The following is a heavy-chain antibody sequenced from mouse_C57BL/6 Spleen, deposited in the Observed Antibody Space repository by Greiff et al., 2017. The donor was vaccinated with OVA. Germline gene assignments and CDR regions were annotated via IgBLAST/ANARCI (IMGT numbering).Heavy chain of an antibody. V-gene: IGHV14-2*01. J-gene: IGHJ1*03. D-gene: IGHD1-1*01. CDR3: ARNPPDYDGSSPWYFDV. CDR1: GFNIKDYY. Sequence: EVHLVESGAELVKPGASVTLSCTASGFNIKDYYMHWVKQRTEQGLEWIGRIDPEDGETKYAPKFQGKATITADTSSNTAYLQLSSLTSEDTAVYYCARNPPDYDGSSPWYFDVWGTGTTVTVSS. CDR2: IDPEDGET.